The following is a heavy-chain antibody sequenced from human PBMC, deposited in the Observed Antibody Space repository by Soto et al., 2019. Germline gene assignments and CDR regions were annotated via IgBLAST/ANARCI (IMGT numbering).Heavy chain of an antibody. CDR1: GFTVSSNY. CDR3: ARASGDYEEYYFDY. V-gene: IGHV3-66*01. CDR2: IYSGGST. Sequence: GGSLRLSCAASGFTVSSNYMSWVRQAPGKGLEWVSVIYSGGSTYYADSVKGRFTISRDNSKNTLYLQMNSLRAEDTAVYYCARASGDYEEYYFDYWGQGTLVTVSS. J-gene: IGHJ4*02. D-gene: IGHD4-17*01.